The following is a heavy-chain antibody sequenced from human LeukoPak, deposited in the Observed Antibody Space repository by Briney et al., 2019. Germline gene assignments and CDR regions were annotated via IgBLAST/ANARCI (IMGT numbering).Heavy chain of an antibody. D-gene: IGHD5-24*01. V-gene: IGHV3-66*01. Sequence: GGSLRLSCAASGFTFSSYAMSWVRQAPGKGLEWVSLLYSGGSTYYADSVKGRFSISRDNSKNTLYLQMNSLRAEDTAVYYCASRDKGYYYGMDVWGQGTTVTVSS. CDR3: ASRDKGYYYGMDV. CDR2: LYSGGST. CDR1: GFTFSSYA. J-gene: IGHJ6*02.